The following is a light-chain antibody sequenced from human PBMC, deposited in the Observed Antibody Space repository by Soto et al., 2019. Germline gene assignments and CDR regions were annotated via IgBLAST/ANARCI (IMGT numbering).Light chain of an antibody. CDR2: GAS. CDR1: QSVDSSY. CDR3: QQYGSSQLT. Sequence: ESVLTQSPGTLSLSPGERATLSFRTSQSVDSSYLAWYQQKPGQAPRLLIYGASSRATDISDRFSGSGSGTDFTLTISRLEPEDFAVYYCQQYGSSQLTFGGGTKVDIK. V-gene: IGKV3-20*01. J-gene: IGKJ4*01.